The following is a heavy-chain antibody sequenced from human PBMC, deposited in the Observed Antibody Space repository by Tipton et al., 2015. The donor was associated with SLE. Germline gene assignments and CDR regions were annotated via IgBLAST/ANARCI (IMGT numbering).Heavy chain of an antibody. CDR3: ARDWGGRDYYYGMDV. CDR2: IYSGGST. Sequence: VQLVQSGGGLVQPGGSLRLSYVASRFTVSSNYMSWVRQAPGKGLEWVSVIYSGGSTYYADSVKGRFTISRDNSKNTLYLQMNSLRAEDTAVYYCARDWGGRDYYYGMDVWGQGTTVTVSS. V-gene: IGHV3-53*04. J-gene: IGHJ6*02. CDR1: RFTVSSNY. D-gene: IGHD3-16*01.